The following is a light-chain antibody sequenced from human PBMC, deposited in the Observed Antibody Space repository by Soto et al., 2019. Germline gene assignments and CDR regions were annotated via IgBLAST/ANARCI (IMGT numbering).Light chain of an antibody. CDR3: QQANSFPWT. Sequence: EIVMTQSPATLSVSPGERATLSCRASQSVSSNLAWYQQKPGQAPRLLIYGASTRATGIPARFSGSGSGTEFTLTISSLKSEDFATYYCQQANSFPWTFGQGTKVDIK. J-gene: IGKJ1*01. CDR1: QSVSSN. V-gene: IGKV3-15*01. CDR2: GAS.